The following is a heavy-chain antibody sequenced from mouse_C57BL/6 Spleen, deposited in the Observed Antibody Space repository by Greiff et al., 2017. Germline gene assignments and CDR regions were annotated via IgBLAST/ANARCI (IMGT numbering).Heavy chain of an antibody. D-gene: IGHD3-2*02. CDR1: GYTFTSYW. Sequence: QVQLQQPGAELVMPGASVKLSCKASGYTFTSYWMHWVKQRPGQGLEWIGEIDPSDSYTNYNQKFKGKSTLTVDKSSSTAYMQLSSLTSEDSAVYYAAGGQLRLDYWGQGTTLTVSS. V-gene: IGHV1-69*01. CDR3: AGGQLRLDY. J-gene: IGHJ2*01. CDR2: IDPSDSYT.